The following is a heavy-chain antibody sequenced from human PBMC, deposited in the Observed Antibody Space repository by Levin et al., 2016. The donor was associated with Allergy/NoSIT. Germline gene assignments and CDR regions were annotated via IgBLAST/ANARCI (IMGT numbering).Heavy chain of an antibody. CDR1: GFTFSDHY. Sequence: GESLKISCAGSGFTFSDHYMDWVRQAPGKGLEWVGRTRNKAKSYTTDYAASVKGRFTISRDDSRNSVNLHMNSLKTEDTAVYYCSSPALDKSGSNSPWGQGTLVSVSS. D-gene: IGHD3-22*01. CDR3: SSPALDKSGSNSP. J-gene: IGHJ4*02. V-gene: IGHV3-72*01. CDR2: TRNKAKSYTT.